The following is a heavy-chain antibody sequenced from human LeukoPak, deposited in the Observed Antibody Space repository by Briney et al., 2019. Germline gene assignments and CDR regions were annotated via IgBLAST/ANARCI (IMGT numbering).Heavy chain of an antibody. J-gene: IGHJ6*03. D-gene: IGHD3-22*01. CDR2: ISGSGSST. Sequence: GGSLRLSCAASGFTFGSYAMSWVRQAPGKGLEWVSSISGSGSSTSSADSVKGRFTISRDNSKNTLYLQMNSLRAEDTAVYYCARRGYYYDSSGYYYTYFYYMDVWGKGTTVTISS. CDR1: GFTFGSYA. V-gene: IGHV3-23*01. CDR3: ARRGYYYDSSGYYYTYFYYMDV.